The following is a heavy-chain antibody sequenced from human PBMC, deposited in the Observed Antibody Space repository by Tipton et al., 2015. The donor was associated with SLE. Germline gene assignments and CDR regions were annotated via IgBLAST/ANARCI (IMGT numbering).Heavy chain of an antibody. J-gene: IGHJ2*01. D-gene: IGHD5-18*01. Sequence: TLSLTCTVSGGSISRSNFYWAWIRQPPGKGLEWIGSFYYGKSTFYNPSLKSRVSISVDTSTNRLFLNLISVTAADTALYYCARTAGRSVKLWYFDLWGRGTLVTVSS. V-gene: IGHV4-39*07. CDR3: ARTAGRSVKLWYFDL. CDR1: GGSISRSNFY. CDR2: FYYGKST.